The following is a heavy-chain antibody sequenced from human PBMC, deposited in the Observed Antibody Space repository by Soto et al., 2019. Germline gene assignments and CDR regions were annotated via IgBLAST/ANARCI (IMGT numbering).Heavy chain of an antibody. CDR2: IIPIFGTP. CDR1: GGIFSTYA. J-gene: IGHJ4*02. V-gene: IGHV1-69*01. Sequence: QVQLVQSGAEVKKPGSSVKVSCKASGGIFSTYAISWLRQAPGQGLDWWGGIIPIFGTPNYAQRFQGRVTITADESTSTAYMELSRLRSEDTAVYYCARDRDDYGSGNYYNRIDFWGQGTLVTVSS. D-gene: IGHD3-10*01. CDR3: ARDRDDYGSGNYYNRIDF.